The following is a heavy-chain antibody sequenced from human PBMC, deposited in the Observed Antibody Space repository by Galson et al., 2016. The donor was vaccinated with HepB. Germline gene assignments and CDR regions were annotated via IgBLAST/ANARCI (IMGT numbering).Heavy chain of an antibody. Sequence: CAISGDSVSSNVAAWHWIRQSPSRGLGWLGRTYYRSKWYNDYAVYVQSRVTINPDTSKNQFSLHLNSVTPEDTAVYYCARGGGPLHTAMVVDHFDYWGQGTLVSVSS. CDR1: GDSVSSNVAA. D-gene: IGHD5-18*01. V-gene: IGHV6-1*01. J-gene: IGHJ4*02. CDR3: ARGGGPLHTAMVVDHFDY. CDR2: TYYRSKWYN.